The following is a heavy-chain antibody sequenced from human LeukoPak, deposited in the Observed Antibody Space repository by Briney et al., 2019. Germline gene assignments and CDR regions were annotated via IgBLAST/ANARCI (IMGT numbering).Heavy chain of an antibody. CDR3: ARRTCSGGSCYFDY. CDR2: TSPNGGST. CDR1: GFTFSSYA. Sequence: GGSLRLSCAASGFTFSSYAMHWVRQAPGKGLEYVSATSPNGGSTYYANSVKGKFTISRDNSKKTLYLQMGSLSAEDMAVYYCARRTCSGGSCYFDYWGQGTLVTVSS. J-gene: IGHJ4*02. V-gene: IGHV3-64*01. D-gene: IGHD2-15*01.